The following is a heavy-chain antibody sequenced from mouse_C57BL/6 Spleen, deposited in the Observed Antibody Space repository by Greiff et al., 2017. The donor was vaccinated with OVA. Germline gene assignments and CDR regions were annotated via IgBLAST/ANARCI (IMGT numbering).Heavy chain of an antibody. CDR3: ARDYGSSSYFDY. D-gene: IGHD1-1*01. Sequence: EVTVVESGGDLVKPGGSLKLSCAASGFTFSSYGMSWVRQTPDKRLEWVATISSGGSYTYYPDSVKGRFTISRDNAKNTLYLQMSSLKSEDTAMYYCARDYGSSSYFDYWGQGTTLTVSS. CDR1: GFTFSSYG. CDR2: ISSGGSYT. V-gene: IGHV5-6*01. J-gene: IGHJ2*01.